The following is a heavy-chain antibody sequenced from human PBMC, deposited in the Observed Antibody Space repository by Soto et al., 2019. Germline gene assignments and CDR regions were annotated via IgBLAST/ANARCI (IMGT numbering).Heavy chain of an antibody. V-gene: IGHV6-1*01. CDR2: TYYRSRWYN. CDR1: GDSVSSNSAA. Sequence: QVQLQQSGPGLVRPSQTLSLTCVISGDSVSSNSAAWNWIRQSPSRCLEWLGRTYYRSRWYNDYAVSVRSRITVNADTPKKQSSLQLNSVTPEGTAVYYCAGTSSLQWYYMDVWDKGTTVTVSS. CDR3: AGTSSLQWYYMDV. J-gene: IGHJ6*03. D-gene: IGHD1-7*01.